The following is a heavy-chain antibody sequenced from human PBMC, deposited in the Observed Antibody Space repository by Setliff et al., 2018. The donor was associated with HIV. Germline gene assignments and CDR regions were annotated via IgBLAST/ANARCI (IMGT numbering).Heavy chain of an antibody. V-gene: IGHV3-33*08. D-gene: IGHD2-15*01. Sequence: PGGSLRLSCAASGFTFSPYWMHWVRQAPGKGLVWVAVIYNDGVNRYFGDFVEGRFTISRDNSRNTVNLQMNSLRGDDTAVYYCARDFKSGYVDSLGQGIPVPVSS. J-gene: IGHJ4*02. CDR2: IYNDGVNR. CDR1: GFTFSPYW. CDR3: ARDFKSGYVDS.